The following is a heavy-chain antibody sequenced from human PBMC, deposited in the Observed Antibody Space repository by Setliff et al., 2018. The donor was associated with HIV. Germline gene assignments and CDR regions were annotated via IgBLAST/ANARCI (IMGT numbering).Heavy chain of an antibody. CDR2: IKQDGTDK. CDR1: GFTFSDYW. D-gene: IGHD6-19*01. CDR3: VRPVREPVD. Sequence: QPGGSLRLSCAASGFTFSDYWMSWVRQAPGKGLEWVANIKQDGTDKYYVDSVRGRFTISRDNAKNSVYLQMNSLRAEDTAMYYCVRPVREPVDWGRGTLVTVSS. V-gene: IGHV3-7*03. J-gene: IGHJ4*02.